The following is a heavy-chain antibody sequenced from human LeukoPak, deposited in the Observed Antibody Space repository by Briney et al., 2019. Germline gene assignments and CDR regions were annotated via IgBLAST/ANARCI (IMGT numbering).Heavy chain of an antibody. CDR1: GGSFSGYY. CDR3: ARALYCSSTSCYLYYYYYYGMDV. J-gene: IGHJ6*02. Sequence: SETLSLTCAVYGGSFSGYYWSWIRQPPGKGLEWIGEINHSGSTNYNPSLKSRVTISVDTSKNQFSLKLSSVTAADTAVYYCARALYCSSTSCYLYYYYYYGMDVWGQGTTVTVSS. CDR2: INHSGST. D-gene: IGHD2-2*01. V-gene: IGHV4-34*01.